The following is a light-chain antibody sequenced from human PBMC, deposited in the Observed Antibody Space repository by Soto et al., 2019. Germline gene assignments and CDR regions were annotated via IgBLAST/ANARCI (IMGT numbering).Light chain of an antibody. Sequence: DFQLTQSPSTLSASVGDRVTITCRAGQSISTWVAWYQQKPGQAPKLLIYKASSLESGVPSRFSGSGSGTEFTLTISSLQPDDFATYYCQQYDNYPTFGQGTKVDIK. J-gene: IGKJ2*01. CDR3: QQYDNYPT. CDR2: KAS. V-gene: IGKV1-5*03. CDR1: QSISTW.